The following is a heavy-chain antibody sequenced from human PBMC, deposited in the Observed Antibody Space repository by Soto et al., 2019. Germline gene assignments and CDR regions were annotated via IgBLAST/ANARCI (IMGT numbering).Heavy chain of an antibody. V-gene: IGHV4-34*01. CDR3: ARVNFWSGFYYYYGMDV. CDR1: GGSFSGYY. Sequence: SETLSLTCAVYGGSFSGYYWSWIRQPPGKGLEWIGEINHSGSTNYNPSLKSRVTISVDTSKNQFPLKLSSVTAADTAVYYCARVNFWSGFYYYYGMDVWGQGTTVTVSS. J-gene: IGHJ6*02. D-gene: IGHD3-3*01. CDR2: INHSGST.